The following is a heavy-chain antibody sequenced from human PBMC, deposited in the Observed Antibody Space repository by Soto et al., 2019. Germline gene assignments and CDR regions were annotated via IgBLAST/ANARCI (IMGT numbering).Heavy chain of an antibody. Sequence: PSETLSLTCTVSGGSISSGGYYWSWIRQHPGKGLEWIGYIYYSGSTYYNPSLKSRVTISVDTSKSQFSLRLSSVTAADTAVYYCARGGYYFYSGMDVWGQGTTVTVSS. CDR2: IYYSGST. CDR1: GGSISSGGYY. J-gene: IGHJ6*02. CDR3: ARGGYYFYSGMDV. D-gene: IGHD1-26*01. V-gene: IGHV4-31*03.